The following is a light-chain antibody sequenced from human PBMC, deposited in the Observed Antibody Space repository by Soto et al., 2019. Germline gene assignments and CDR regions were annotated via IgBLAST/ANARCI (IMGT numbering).Light chain of an antibody. J-gene: IGLJ2*01. CDR3: ATWDTTLSEVV. CDR2: NSD. Sequence: QSVLTQPPSVSAAPGQKVTISCSGSSSNIGNNFVSWYQQFPGTAPQLLIFNSDKRPSGIPDRFSGSKSATSATLGITGLQTGDEADYFCATWDTTLSEVVFGGGTKVTVL. CDR1: SSNIGNNF. V-gene: IGLV1-51*01.